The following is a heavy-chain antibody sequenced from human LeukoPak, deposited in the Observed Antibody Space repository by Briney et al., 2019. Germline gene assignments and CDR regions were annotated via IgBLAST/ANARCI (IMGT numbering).Heavy chain of an antibody. V-gene: IGHV1-3*04. D-gene: IGHD4-17*01. CDR3: ARDLYGDYDIGY. J-gene: IGHJ4*02. CDR2: INTGNGNT. CDR1: GYTLTELS. Sequence: ASVKVSCKVSGYTLTELSMHWVRQAPGQRLEWMGWINTGNGNTEYSQRFQGRVTITRDTSATTAYMELSSLTSEDTAVYYCARDLYGDYDIGYWGQGTLVTVSS.